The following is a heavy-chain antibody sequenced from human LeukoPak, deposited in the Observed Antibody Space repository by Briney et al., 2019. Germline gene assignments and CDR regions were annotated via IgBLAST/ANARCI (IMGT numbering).Heavy chain of an antibody. CDR1: GFTFSSYA. J-gene: IGHJ4*02. CDR2: ISGSGGST. V-gene: IGHV3-23*01. CDR3: ARDVGSYVWGSYRLDY. D-gene: IGHD3-16*02. Sequence: GGSLRLSCAASGFTFSSYAMSWVRQAPGKGLEWVSAISGSGGSTYYADSVKGRFTISRDNSKNSLYLQMNSLRAEDTAVYYCARDVGSYVWGSYRLDYWGQGTLVTVSS.